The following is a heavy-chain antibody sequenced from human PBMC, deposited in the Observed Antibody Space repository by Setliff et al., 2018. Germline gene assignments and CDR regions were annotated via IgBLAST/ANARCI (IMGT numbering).Heavy chain of an antibody. CDR2: IINSGST. D-gene: IGHD2-2*01. CDR1: GSFFSDFN. J-gene: IGHJ5*02. Sequence: PGGSLRLSCASSGSFFSDFNMNWVRQAPGKGLEWIGTIINSGSTYYNPSLKSRVTMSVDTSKSQLSLKLSSVTAADTAVYYCVRTFNGSPADRWGQGTLVTVSS. CDR3: VRTFNGSPADR. V-gene: IGHV4-34*12.